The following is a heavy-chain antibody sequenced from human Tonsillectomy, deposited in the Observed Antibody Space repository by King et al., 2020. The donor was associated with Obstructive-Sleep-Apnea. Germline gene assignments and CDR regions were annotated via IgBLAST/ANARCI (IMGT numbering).Heavy chain of an antibody. CDR2: ISYSVTT. Sequence: LQLQESGPGLVKPSENLSLTGTFSGDSISTYYLSWIRHPPGKGLEGIGYISYSVTTNYNASLTSRVTISVDTSKNQFSLKLSSVTAADTAVYYCARDLGYSYGIDYWGQGTLVTVSS. V-gene: IGHV4-59*01. J-gene: IGHJ4*02. CDR1: GDSISTYY. CDR3: ARDLGYSYGIDY. D-gene: IGHD5-18*01.